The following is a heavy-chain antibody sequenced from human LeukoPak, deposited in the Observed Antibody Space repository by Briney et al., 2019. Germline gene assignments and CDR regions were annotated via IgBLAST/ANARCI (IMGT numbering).Heavy chain of an antibody. CDR3: ARDLRTGRYFDY. Sequence: GGSLRLSCAPSGFSVSSNYMSWVRQAPGKGLEWVALIYTDGKTYYAGSVKGRFTISRHNSKNTLYLQMNSLRAEDTAVYYCARDLRTGRYFDYWGQGTLVTVSS. CDR2: IYTDGKT. D-gene: IGHD7-27*01. V-gene: IGHV3-53*01. CDR1: GFSVSSNY. J-gene: IGHJ4*02.